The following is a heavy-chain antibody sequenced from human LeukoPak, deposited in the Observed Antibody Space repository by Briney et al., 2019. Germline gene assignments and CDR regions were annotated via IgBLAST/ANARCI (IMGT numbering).Heavy chain of an antibody. CDR1: GFTFSNYG. D-gene: IGHD3-10*01. Sequence: PGGSLRLSCAASGFTFSNYGMNWGRQAPGKGLEWVSFTDTSGRYVYYGDSVKGRFTISRDNAKNLLFLQMNVLRAEDPALYYCARGRSITLLRGVAPSDGFDIWGQGAMVAVSS. CDR2: TDTSGRYV. J-gene: IGHJ3*02. V-gene: IGHV3-21*06. CDR3: ARGRSITLLRGVAPSDGFDI.